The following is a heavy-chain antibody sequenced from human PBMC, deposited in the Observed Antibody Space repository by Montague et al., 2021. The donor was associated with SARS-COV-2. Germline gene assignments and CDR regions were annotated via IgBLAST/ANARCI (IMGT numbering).Heavy chain of an antibody. J-gene: IGHJ6*03. CDR3: ARLRDGVVPSPILGVGPYYSYYYMDV. V-gene: IGHV4-34*01. CDR1: GTSFSGYY. D-gene: IGHD3-10*01. CDR2: IHHGGSA. Sequence: SETLSLTSAVHGTSFSGYYWNWIRQPPGKGLEWIGEIHHGGSAKYSPSLKSRLTISADTSKNQFSLKLTSVAAADTAVYYCARLRDGVVPSPILGVGPYYSYYYMDVWGRGTTVTVSS.